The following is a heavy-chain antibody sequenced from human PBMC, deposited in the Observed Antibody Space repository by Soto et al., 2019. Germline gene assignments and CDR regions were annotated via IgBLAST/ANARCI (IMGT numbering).Heavy chain of an antibody. CDR1: GYTFTSYA. CDR3: AKDFDYYYYAMDV. V-gene: IGHV1-3*01. D-gene: IGHD3-3*01. Sequence: QVQLVQSGAEMKKPGASVKVSCRASGYTFTSYAIHWVRQAPGQTLEWMGWINAGNGNTKYSEKVQGRVTITRDASASTAYMELSSLISEDTAVYYCAKDFDYYYYAMDVWGQGTTVTVSS. CDR2: INAGNGNT. J-gene: IGHJ6*02.